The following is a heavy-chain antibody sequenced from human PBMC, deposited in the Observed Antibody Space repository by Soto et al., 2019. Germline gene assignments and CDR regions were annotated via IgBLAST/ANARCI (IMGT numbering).Heavy chain of an antibody. CDR2: IWYDGSNK. V-gene: IGHV3-33*01. Sequence: GGSLRLSCAASGFTFSSYGMHWVRQAPGKGLEWVAVIWYDGSNKYYADSVKGRFTISRDNSKNTLYLQMNSLRAEDTAVYYCAREWANTIFGVVTLDPWGQGTLVTVSS. J-gene: IGHJ5*02. CDR1: GFTFSSYG. D-gene: IGHD3-3*01. CDR3: AREWANTIFGVVTLDP.